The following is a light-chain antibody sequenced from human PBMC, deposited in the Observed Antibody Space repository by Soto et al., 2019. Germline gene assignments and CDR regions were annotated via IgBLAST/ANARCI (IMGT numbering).Light chain of an antibody. J-gene: IGKJ1*01. V-gene: IGKV1-12*01. CDR2: DAS. Sequence: DIQTTQSPSSVSATVGDRVAITCRASEDIDSRLAWYQLKPGKPPKLLIHDASSLQTGVPSRFSGTGSGTDFTLTISTLQPDDFATYYCLQARRFPLSFXQGTKVDIK. CDR3: LQARRFPLS. CDR1: EDIDSR.